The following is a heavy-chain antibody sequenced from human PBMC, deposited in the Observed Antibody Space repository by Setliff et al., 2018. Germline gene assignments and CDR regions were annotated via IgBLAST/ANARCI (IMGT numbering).Heavy chain of an antibody. V-gene: IGHV4-38-2*01. CDR2: IYHSGST. Sequence: SETLSLTCAVSGYSISSGYYWGWIRQPPGKGLEWIGSIYHSGSTNYNPSLKSRVTISVDTSKNQFSLKLSSVTVADTAVYYCARQEDDSSGYYSTDWGQGTLVTVSS. CDR3: ARQEDDSSGYYSTD. CDR1: GYSISSGYY. J-gene: IGHJ4*02. D-gene: IGHD3-22*01.